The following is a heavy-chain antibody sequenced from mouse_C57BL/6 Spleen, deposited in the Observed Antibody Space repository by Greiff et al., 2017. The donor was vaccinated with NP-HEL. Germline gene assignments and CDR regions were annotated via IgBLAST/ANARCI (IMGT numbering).Heavy chain of an antibody. CDR1: GYAFTNYL. CDR2: INPGSGGT. D-gene: IGHD1-1*01. V-gene: IGHV1-54*01. J-gene: IGHJ1*03. Sequence: VQLQQSGAELVRPGTSVKVSCKASGYAFTNYLIEWVKQRPGQGLEWIGVINPGSGGTNYNEKFKGKATLTADKSSSTTYMQLSSLTSEDSAVYFCARLDYYGSSCHWYFDVWGTGTTVTVSS. CDR3: ARLDYYGSSCHWYFDV.